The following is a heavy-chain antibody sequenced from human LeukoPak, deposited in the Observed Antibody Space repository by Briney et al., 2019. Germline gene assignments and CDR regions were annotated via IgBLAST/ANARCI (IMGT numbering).Heavy chain of an antibody. CDR3: ARERPRQWLVNWFDP. CDR2: IKQDGSEK. Sequence: HPGGSLRLSCAASGFTFSSYWMSWVRQAPGKGLEWVANIKQDGSEKYYVDSVKGRFTISRDNARNSLYLQMNSLRAEDTAVYYCARERPRQWLVNWFDPWGQGTLVTVSS. J-gene: IGHJ5*02. V-gene: IGHV3-7*01. CDR1: GFTFSSYW. D-gene: IGHD6-19*01.